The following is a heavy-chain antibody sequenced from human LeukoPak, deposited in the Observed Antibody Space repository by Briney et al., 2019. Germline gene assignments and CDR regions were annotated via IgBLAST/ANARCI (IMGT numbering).Heavy chain of an antibody. CDR2: IKSKMDGGTT. D-gene: IGHD6-19*01. CDR3: TTEQSPSVDADEPLVGVSLEKEKKTVAGTDY. J-gene: IGHJ4*02. CDR1: GFTFSNPW. Sequence: GGSLRLSCAASGFTFSNPWMSWVRQAPGKGLEWVCRIKSKMDGGTTEYAAPVKGRFTISRDDSKNSLYLQMNSLKTEDTAVYYCTTEQSPSVDADEPLVGVSLEKEKKTVAGTDYCGQGTLVTVSS. V-gene: IGHV3-15*01.